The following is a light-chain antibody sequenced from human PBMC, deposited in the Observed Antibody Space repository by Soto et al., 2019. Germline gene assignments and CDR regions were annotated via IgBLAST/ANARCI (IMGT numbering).Light chain of an antibody. J-gene: IGKJ2*01. CDR3: NHYNGWPPRLYT. Sequence: EIVMTLSPATLSASPGERVTLSCRASQSVGSNLAWYQQKPGQSPRLLIYDASTCATGIPARFSGSGSGTDFDLTISSLQSEDFAVSYYNHYNGWPPRLYTFGLGTKLEIK. CDR1: QSVGSN. CDR2: DAS. V-gene: IGKV3-15*01.